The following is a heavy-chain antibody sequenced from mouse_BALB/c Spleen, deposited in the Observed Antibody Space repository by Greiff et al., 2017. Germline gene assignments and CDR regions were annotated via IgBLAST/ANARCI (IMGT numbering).Heavy chain of an antibody. CDR1: GFTFTDYY. J-gene: IGHJ2*01. D-gene: IGHD2-4*01. Sequence: EVQRVESGGGLVQPGGSLRLSCATSGFTFTDYYMSWVRQPPGKALEWLGFIRNKANGYTTEYSVSVKGRFTISRDNSQSILYLQMNTLRAEDSATYYCARGYYDYNGGYFDYWGQGTTLTVSS. CDR2: IRNKANGYTT. CDR3: ARGYYDYNGGYFDY. V-gene: IGHV7-3*02.